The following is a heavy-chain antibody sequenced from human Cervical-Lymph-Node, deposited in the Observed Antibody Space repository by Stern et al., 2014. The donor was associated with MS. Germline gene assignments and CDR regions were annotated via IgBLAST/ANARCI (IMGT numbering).Heavy chain of an antibody. Sequence: QVTLKESGPTLVRPTETLTLTCTFSGFSLRTSGVGVGWIRQPPGKALELLALIYLDDDKYYKPSPQPRLPIPQDNSQNQVVLTRANLDPGDPASYYCSHMLRYCTNGVCPRHYSATWGQGTLVTVSS. D-gene: IGHD2-8*01. CDR3: SHMLRYCTNGVCPRHYSAT. CDR2: IYLDDDK. J-gene: IGHJ5*02. CDR1: GFSLRTSGVG. V-gene: IGHV2-5*02.